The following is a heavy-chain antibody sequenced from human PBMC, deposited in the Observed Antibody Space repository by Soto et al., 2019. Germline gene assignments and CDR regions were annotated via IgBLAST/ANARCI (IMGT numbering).Heavy chain of an antibody. V-gene: IGHV3-21*01. J-gene: IGHJ5*02. CDR3: ASLVGAARNWFDP. CDR2: ISSSSSYI. Sequence: GGSLRLSCAASGFTFSSYSMNRVRQAPGKGLEWVSSISSSSSYIYYGDSVKGGFTISRDKAKNSLYLQMNSLRAEDTAVYYCASLVGAARNWFDPWGQGTLVPVSS. D-gene: IGHD2-15*01. CDR1: GFTFSSYS.